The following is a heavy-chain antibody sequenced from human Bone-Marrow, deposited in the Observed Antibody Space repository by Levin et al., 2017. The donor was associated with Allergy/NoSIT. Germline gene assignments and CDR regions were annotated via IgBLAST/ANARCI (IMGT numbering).Heavy chain of an antibody. Sequence: GGSLRLSCAASGFPFTNYGMHWVRQAPGKGLEWVALISYDGSKTHYADSVKGRFTVSRDESKNTVYLQINTLRAEDTAIYYCARDREPTRLDYWGQGTLVTVSS. J-gene: IGHJ4*02. CDR3: ARDREPTRLDY. CDR1: GFPFTNYG. D-gene: IGHD1-26*01. CDR2: ISYDGSKT. V-gene: IGHV3-33*01.